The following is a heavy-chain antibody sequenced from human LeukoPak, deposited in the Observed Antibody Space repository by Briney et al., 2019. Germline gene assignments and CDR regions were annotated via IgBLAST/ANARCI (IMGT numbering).Heavy chain of an antibody. J-gene: IGHJ4*02. CDR2: MNVDGSEK. V-gene: IGHV3-7*01. Sequence: GGSLRLSCAASGFTFTGHWMNWVRQAPGKGLEWVANMNVDGSEKYYVDSVKGRFTISRDNTKNTVYLHLDSLRADDTAIYYCARSLSSAVVNYWGQGTLVTVSS. CDR3: ARSLSSAVVNY. D-gene: IGHD2-2*01. CDR1: GFTFTGHW.